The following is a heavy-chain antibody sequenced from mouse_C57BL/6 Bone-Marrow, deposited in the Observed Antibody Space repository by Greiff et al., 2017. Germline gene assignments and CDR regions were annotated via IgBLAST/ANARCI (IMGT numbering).Heavy chain of an antibody. CDR2: IDPETGGT. V-gene: IGHV1-15*01. CDR3: TSPGCYFDF. Sequence: VQLQQSGAELVRPGASVTLSCKASGYTFTDYEMHWVKQTPVHGLEWIGAIDPETGGTAYNQKFKGKAILTADKSTSTAYMELRSLTSEDSAVYYCTSPGCYFDFWGTGTTVTVSS. J-gene: IGHJ1*03. CDR1: GYTFTDYE.